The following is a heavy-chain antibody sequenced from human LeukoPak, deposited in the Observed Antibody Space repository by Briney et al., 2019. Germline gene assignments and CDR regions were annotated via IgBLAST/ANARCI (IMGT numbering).Heavy chain of an antibody. D-gene: IGHD3-10*01. CDR2: IIPIFGTA. J-gene: IGHJ4*02. CDR3: ATFREERYGSGYYFDC. CDR1: AGTCSSYA. V-gene: IGHV1-69*06. Sequence: SVKVSCKASAGTCSSYAISWVRQAPGQGLEWMGGIIPIFGTANYAQKFQGRVTITADKSTSTAYMELSSLRSEDTAVYYCATFREERYGSGYYFDCWGQGTLVTVSS.